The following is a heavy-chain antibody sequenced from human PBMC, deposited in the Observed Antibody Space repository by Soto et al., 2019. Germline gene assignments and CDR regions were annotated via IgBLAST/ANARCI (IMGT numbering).Heavy chain of an antibody. Sequence: SETLSLTCFVSGYSITAGGYYWSWIRHHPGKGLEWIGSFYSSGSIIYNPSLRSRVSISGDTPSNQFSMSLTSVTAADTARYYCARMYSSGSGWFHPWGQGTLVTVSS. CDR2: FYSSGSI. CDR3: ARMYSSGSGWFHP. V-gene: IGHV4-31*03. J-gene: IGHJ5*02. D-gene: IGHD6-19*01. CDR1: GYSITAGGYY.